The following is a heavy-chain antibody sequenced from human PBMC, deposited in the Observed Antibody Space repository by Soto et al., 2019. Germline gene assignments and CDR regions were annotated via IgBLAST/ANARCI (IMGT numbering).Heavy chain of an antibody. J-gene: IGHJ6*02. V-gene: IGHV5-51*01. CDR1: GYSFTSYW. D-gene: IGHD3-10*01. CDR3: ARHLRGVRGVIGAHWDYYYYGMDV. Sequence: RGESLKISCKGSGYSFTSYWIGWVRQMPGKGLEWMGIIYPGDSDTRYSPSFQGQVTISADKSISTAYLQWSSLKASDTAMYYCARHLRGVRGVIGAHWDYYYYGMDVWGQGTTVNVSS. CDR2: IYPGDSDT.